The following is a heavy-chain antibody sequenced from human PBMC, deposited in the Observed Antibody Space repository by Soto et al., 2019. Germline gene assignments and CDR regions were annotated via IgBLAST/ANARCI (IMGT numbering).Heavy chain of an antibody. CDR3: AIPYVEVAVNDEFAI. J-gene: IGHJ3*02. D-gene: IGHD3-16*01. Sequence: EVQLLESGGCLGQPGGSLRLSCAASGFTFSTYALTWVRQAPGKGLEWVSSIGTHADTTYYVDSVKGRFSISRDNSKNTVDLQMSSLSAEDTAVYYCAIPYVEVAVNDEFAIWGRGTMVTVSS. V-gene: IGHV3-23*01. CDR2: IGTHADTT. CDR1: GFTFSTYA.